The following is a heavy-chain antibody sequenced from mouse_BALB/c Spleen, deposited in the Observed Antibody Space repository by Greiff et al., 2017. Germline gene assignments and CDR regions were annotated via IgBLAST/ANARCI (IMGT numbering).Heavy chain of an antibody. V-gene: IGHV5-9-4*01. CDR2: ISSGGSYT. J-gene: IGHJ4*01. CDR3: AREIYYYGSSLAMDY. D-gene: IGHD1-1*01. CDR1: GFTFSSYA. Sequence: EVHLVGSGGGLVKPGGSLKLSCAASGFTFSSYAMSWVRQSPEKRLEWVAEISSGGSYTYYPDTVTGRFTISRDNAKNTLYLEMSSLRSEDTAMYYCAREIYYYGSSLAMDYWGQGTSVTVSS.